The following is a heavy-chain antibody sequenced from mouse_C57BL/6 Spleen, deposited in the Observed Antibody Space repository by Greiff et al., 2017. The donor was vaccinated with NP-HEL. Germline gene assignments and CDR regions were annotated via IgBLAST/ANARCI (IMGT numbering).Heavy chain of an antibody. CDR2: IDPSGSYT. D-gene: IGHD3-2*02. CDR1: GYTFTSYW. J-gene: IGHJ4*01. CDR3: ARSGQLRLSMDV. V-gene: IGHV1-69*01. Sequence: VQLQQPGAELVMPGASVKLSCKASGYTFTSYWMHWVKQRPGQGLEWIGEIDPSGSYTNYNQKFKGKSTLTVDKSSSTAYMQLSSLTSEDSAVYYCARSGQLRLSMDVWGQGTSVTVSS.